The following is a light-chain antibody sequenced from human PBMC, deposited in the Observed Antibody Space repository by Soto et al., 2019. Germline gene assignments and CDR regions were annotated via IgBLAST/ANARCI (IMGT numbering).Light chain of an antibody. V-gene: IGKV1-39*01. CDR1: QSISSC. CDR3: QQSYSTPYT. J-gene: IGKJ2*01. Sequence: DIQMTQSPSSLSASVGDRVTITCQASQSISSCLDWYQQKPGKAPKLLIYAASSLQSGVPSRFSGSGSGTDFTLTISSLQPEDFATYYCQQSYSTPYTFGQVTKVDIK. CDR2: AAS.